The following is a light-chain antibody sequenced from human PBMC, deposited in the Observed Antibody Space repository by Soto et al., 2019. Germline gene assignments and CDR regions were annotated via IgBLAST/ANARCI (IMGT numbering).Light chain of an antibody. V-gene: IGLV2-14*01. CDR3: SSYTSSTTYV. CDR2: HVS. Sequence: QSVLTQPASVSGSPGQSITISCTGSSSDIGGYNYVSWYQQHPDKAPKLMIYHVSNRPSGISSRFSGSKSGNTASLTISGLQAEDEAEYYCSSYTSSTTYVFGTGTKVTVL. J-gene: IGLJ1*01. CDR1: SSDIGGYNY.